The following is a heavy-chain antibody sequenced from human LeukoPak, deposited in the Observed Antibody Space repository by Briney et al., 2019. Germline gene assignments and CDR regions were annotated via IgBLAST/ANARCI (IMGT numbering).Heavy chain of an antibody. CDR2: INHSGST. D-gene: IGHD1-26*01. V-gene: IGHV4-34*01. J-gene: IGHJ4*02. CDR1: GGSFSGYY. Sequence: PSETLSLTCAVYGGSFSGYYWSWIRQPPGKGLEWIGEINHSGSTNYNPSLKSRVTISVATSKHQFSLKLSSVTAADTAVYYCAKAVGAGRVFSFPTPQADYWGQGTLVTVSS. CDR3: AKAVGAGRVFSFPTPQADY.